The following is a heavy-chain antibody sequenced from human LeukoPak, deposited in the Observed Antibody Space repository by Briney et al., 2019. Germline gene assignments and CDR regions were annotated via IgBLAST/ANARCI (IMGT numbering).Heavy chain of an antibody. CDR2: IYTGGST. CDR1: GGSISSYY. Sequence: SETLSLTCTVSGGSISSYYWSWIRQPAGKGLEWIGRIYTGGSTNYNPSLKSRVTMSVDTSKNQFSLKLSSVTAADTAVYYCARVKGSGSSWSDAFDIWGQGTMVTVSS. V-gene: IGHV4-4*07. J-gene: IGHJ3*02. D-gene: IGHD6-13*01. CDR3: ARVKGSGSSWSDAFDI.